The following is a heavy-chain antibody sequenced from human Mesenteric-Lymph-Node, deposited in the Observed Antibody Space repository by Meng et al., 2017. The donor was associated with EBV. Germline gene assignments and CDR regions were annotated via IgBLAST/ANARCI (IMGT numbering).Heavy chain of an antibody. D-gene: IGHD2-15*01. CDR1: GGSISSSNL. CDR2: IFHSGRT. J-gene: IGHJ4*02. CDR3: AKITNSGGFNYFDY. V-gene: IGHV4-4*02. Sequence: ESGPGPVNPWGTLSLTCAVAGGSISSSNLWSWVRQPPGKGLEWIGEIFHSGRTNYNPSLRSRVTISVDKSKNQFSLKLSSVTAADTAVYYCAKITNSGGFNYFDYWGQGTLVTVSS.